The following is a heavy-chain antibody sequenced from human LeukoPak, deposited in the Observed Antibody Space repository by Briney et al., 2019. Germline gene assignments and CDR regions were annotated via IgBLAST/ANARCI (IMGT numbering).Heavy chain of an antibody. CDR3: AKDPVWNPSYYSYYMDV. Sequence: GGSLRLSCAASGFTFSTYGMHWVRQAPGKGLQWVAFIRYDGSIKYYTDSVKGRFTISRDNSKNTLFLQMNSLRAEDTAVYYCAKDPVWNPSYYSYYMDVWGKGTTVTVSS. D-gene: IGHD1-1*01. CDR1: GFTFSTYG. V-gene: IGHV3-30*02. J-gene: IGHJ6*03. CDR2: IRYDGSIK.